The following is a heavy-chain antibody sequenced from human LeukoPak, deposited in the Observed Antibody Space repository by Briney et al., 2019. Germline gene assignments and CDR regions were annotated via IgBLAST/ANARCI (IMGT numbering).Heavy chain of an antibody. V-gene: IGHV3-23*01. D-gene: IGHD6-19*01. J-gene: IGHJ4*02. CDR3: ATKVAGRNYFDY. CDR1: GFTFSNYG. CDR2: ISGSGYTK. Sequence: PGGSLRLSCAASGFTFSNYGMSWVRQAPGKGLEWVSVISGSGYTKYYADSVKGRFTISRDNSKNTVYLQMNSLRAEDTAVYYCATKVAGRNYFDYWGQGTLVTVSS.